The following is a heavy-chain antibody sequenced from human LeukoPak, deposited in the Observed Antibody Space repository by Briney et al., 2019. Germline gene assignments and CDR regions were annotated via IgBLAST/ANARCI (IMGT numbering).Heavy chain of an antibody. CDR3: ARDGAMVLAFDI. J-gene: IGHJ3*02. D-gene: IGHD3-10*01. CDR2: ISSSSSYI. Sequence: GGSLRLSCAASGFTFSSYSMNWVRQAPGKGLEWVSSISSSSSYIYYADSVKGRFTISRDNAKNSLYLQMNSLRAEDTAVYYCARDGAMVLAFDIWGQGTMVTVSS. V-gene: IGHV3-21*01. CDR1: GFTFSSYS.